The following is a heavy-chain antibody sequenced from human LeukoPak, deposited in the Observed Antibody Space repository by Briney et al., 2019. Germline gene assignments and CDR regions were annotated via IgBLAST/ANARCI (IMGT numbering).Heavy chain of an antibody. V-gene: IGHV3-33*01. CDR2: LWSGGGNE. D-gene: IGHD1-1*01. CDR3: ARDQYWNPDS. J-gene: IGHJ4*02. CDR1: GFTFSDFN. Sequence: PGGSLRLSCAASGFTFSDFNMHWVRQAPGKGLEWVAFLWSGGGNECYADSVKGRFTISRDNSKNTLYLQMTSLRAGDTAVYYCARDQYWNPDSWGRGTLVTVSS.